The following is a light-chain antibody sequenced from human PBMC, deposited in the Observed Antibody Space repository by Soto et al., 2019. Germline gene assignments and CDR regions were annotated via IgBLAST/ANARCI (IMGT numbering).Light chain of an antibody. CDR1: ENLRTF. CDR2: AAS. J-gene: IGKJ2*01. CDR3: QQYTNWPPNT. V-gene: IGKV3-15*01. Sequence: EIVLTQSPATLSLSPGERATLSCRATENLRTFLAWYQQKAGQAPRLLIYAASTRATGIPDRFSGSGSGTEFTLSISSLQSEDFAVYYCQQYTNWPPNTFGQGTKVDIK.